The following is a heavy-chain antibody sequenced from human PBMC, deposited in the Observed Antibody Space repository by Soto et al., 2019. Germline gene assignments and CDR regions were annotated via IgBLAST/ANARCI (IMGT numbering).Heavy chain of an antibody. CDR1: GGAFSTSD. J-gene: IGHJ3*01. CDR2: IIPVFGAA. V-gene: IGHV1-69*01. CDR3: ARDPRSGWAHDAFDV. Sequence: QVHLVQSGAEVKMPGSSVRVSCASSGGAFSTSDIGWVRQAPGQGLEWMGGIIPVFGAANYAQKFKGRVTITADESTRTAYLEMRSLKAEDTATYYCARDPRSGWAHDAFDVWGPGTFIIVSS. D-gene: IGHD3-22*01.